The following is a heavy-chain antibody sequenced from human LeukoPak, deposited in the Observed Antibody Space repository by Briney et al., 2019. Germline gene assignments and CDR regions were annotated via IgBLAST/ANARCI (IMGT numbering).Heavy chain of an antibody. CDR3: ARCRGSVSYNLLGY. CDR2: INSDGTGT. Sequence: GGSLRLSCAASGFTFNIYWMHWVRQAPGKGLVWVSRINSDGTGTTYADSVKGRFTVSRDNSKNTLYLQMNSLRAEDTAVYYCARCRGSVSYNLLGYWGQGSLVTVSS. CDR1: GFTFNIYW. D-gene: IGHD1-26*01. V-gene: IGHV3-74*01. J-gene: IGHJ1*01.